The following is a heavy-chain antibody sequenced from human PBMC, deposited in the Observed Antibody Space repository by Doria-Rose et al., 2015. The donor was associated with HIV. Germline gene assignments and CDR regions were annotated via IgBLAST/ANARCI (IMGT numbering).Heavy chain of an antibody. V-gene: IGHV2-26*01. D-gene: IGHD6-13*01. CDR3: ARIKSSRWYHKYYFDF. Sequence: SGPVLVKPTETLTLTCTVSGVSLSSPGMGVSWIRQPPGKALEWLANIFSDDEGSYKTSLNSRLTISRGTAKSQVVLTMTDMDPVDTATYYCARIKSSRWYHKYYFDFWGQGTLVIVSA. CDR1: GVSLSSPGMG. CDR2: IFSDDEG. J-gene: IGHJ4*02.